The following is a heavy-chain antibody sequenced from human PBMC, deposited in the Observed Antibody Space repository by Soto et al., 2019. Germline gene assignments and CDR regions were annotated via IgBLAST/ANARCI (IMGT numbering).Heavy chain of an antibody. CDR2: INPDNGGT. J-gene: IGHJ4*02. V-gene: IGHV1-2*02. Sequence: ASVKVSCKASGYTFTDYFIHWVRQAPGQGLEWIGWINPDNGGTVYAQKFQGRITMARDTPVSTVYMELSGLRSGDTAVYYCTRSTQYSASLEFDFWGQGTLVTVSS. CDR1: GYTFTDYF. CDR3: TRSTQYSASLEFDF. D-gene: IGHD5-12*01.